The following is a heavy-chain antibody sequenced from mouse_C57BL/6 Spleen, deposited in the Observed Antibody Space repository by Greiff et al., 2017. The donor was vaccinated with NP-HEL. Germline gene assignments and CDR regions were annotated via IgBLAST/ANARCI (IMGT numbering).Heavy chain of an antibody. Sequence: VQLKESGPGLVAPSQSLSITCTVSGFSLTSYGVSWVRQPPGKGLEWLVVIWSDGSTTYNSALKSRLSISKDNSKSQVFLKMNSLQTDDTAMYYCARHEGDYDGFAYWGQGTLVTVSA. CDR1: GFSLTSYG. CDR2: IWSDGST. CDR3: ARHEGDYDGFAY. V-gene: IGHV2-6-1*01. J-gene: IGHJ3*01. D-gene: IGHD2-4*01.